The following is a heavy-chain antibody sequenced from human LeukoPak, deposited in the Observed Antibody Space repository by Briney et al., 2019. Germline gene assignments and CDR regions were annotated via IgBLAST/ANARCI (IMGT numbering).Heavy chain of an antibody. J-gene: IGHJ5*02. V-gene: IGHV4-39*01. Sequence: PSETLSLTCAVSGASISNNKYFWAWIRQPPGKGLEWIGTVYYIGTTFYNPSLKSRLTLSVDTSKNQFSLKLGSVTAADTSVYYCARLSDRDPQHWFDPWGQGTLVTVSS. CDR1: GASISNNKYF. CDR2: VYYIGTT. CDR3: ARLSDRDPQHWFDP. D-gene: IGHD3-10*01.